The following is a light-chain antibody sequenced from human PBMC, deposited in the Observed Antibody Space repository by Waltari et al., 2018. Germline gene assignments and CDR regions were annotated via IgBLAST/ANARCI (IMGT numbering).Light chain of an antibody. J-gene: IGKJ2*03. V-gene: IGKV1-5*03. Sequence: DIQMTQSPSTVSAAVGDKITITCRASQSIGNYVAWYQQKPGKAPKLLIYKASSSGSGVPSRFSGSGSGTEFTLTISSLQPDDFATYYCQQYNTYSSFGQGTKLEIK. CDR3: QQYNTYSS. CDR1: QSIGNY. CDR2: KAS.